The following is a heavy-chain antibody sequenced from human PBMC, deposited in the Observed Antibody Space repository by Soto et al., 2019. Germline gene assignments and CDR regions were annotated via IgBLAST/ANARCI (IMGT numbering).Heavy chain of an antibody. Sequence: EVQLVESGGGLVKPGGSLRLSCAASGFTFSNAWMSWVRQAPGKGLEWVGRIKSKTDGGTTDYAAPVKGRFTISRDDSKNTLYLQMNSLKTEDTAVYYCTSIMITFGGVIVSYYFDYWGQGTLVTVSS. CDR3: TSIMITFGGVIVSYYFDY. V-gene: IGHV3-15*01. J-gene: IGHJ4*02. CDR1: GFTFSNAW. CDR2: IKSKTDGGTT. D-gene: IGHD3-16*02.